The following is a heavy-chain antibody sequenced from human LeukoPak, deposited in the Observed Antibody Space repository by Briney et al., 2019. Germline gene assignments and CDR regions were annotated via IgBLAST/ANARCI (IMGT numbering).Heavy chain of an antibody. Sequence: SGGSLRLSCAASGFTFGSCWMNWVRQTPGKGLEWVSSISSSSSYIYYADSVKGRSTTSRDNAKNSLYLQMNSLRAEDTAVYYCARHYDSNSYGPGYWGQGTLVTVSS. D-gene: IGHD3-22*01. V-gene: IGHV3-21*01. CDR2: ISSSSSYI. CDR1: GFTFGSCW. CDR3: ARHYDSNSYGPGY. J-gene: IGHJ4*02.